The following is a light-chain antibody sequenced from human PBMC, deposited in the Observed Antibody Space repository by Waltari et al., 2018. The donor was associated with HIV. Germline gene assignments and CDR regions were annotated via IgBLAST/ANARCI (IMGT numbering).Light chain of an antibody. V-gene: IGLV2-14*01. CDR2: EDN. CDR3: SSYTDSSVM. Sequence: QSALTQPASVSGSPGQSITISCTGANRDIGNYKYVSWYQHHPGIAPKLIIYEDNNRPSGVSNRFSGSKSGKTASLTISGLQAEDESDYYCSSYTDSSVMFGGGTKVTVL. J-gene: IGLJ3*02. CDR1: NRDIGNYKY.